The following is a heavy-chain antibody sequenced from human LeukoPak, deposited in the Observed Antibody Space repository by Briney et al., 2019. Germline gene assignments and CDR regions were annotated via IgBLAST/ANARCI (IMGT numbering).Heavy chain of an antibody. D-gene: IGHD5-12*01. Sequence: SETLSLTCAVFGGSFSGFYCRWIRQPPGKGLERIGGINHSGSTNYKVSLKSRVSISIDTSKTQFSLKMKSVTAGDTADSAYKYSFDYWGQGTLVTVSS. CDR2: INHSGST. J-gene: IGHJ4*02. CDR3: KYSFDY. V-gene: IGHV4-34*01. CDR1: GGSFSGFY.